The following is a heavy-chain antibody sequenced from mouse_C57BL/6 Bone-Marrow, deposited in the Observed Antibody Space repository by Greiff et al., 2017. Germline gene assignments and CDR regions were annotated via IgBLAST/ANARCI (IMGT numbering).Heavy chain of an antibody. CDR1: GYTLTSYW. CDR2: IHPNSGST. V-gene: IGHV1-64*01. D-gene: IGHD2-12*01. Sequence: QVQLQQPGAELVKPGASVKLSCKASGYTLTSYWMHWVKQRPGQGLEWIGMIHPNSGSTNYNEKFKSKATLTVDKSSSTAYMQLSSLTSEDSAVYYCARQAYYRRYFDYWGQGTTLTVSS. J-gene: IGHJ2*01. CDR3: ARQAYYRRYFDY.